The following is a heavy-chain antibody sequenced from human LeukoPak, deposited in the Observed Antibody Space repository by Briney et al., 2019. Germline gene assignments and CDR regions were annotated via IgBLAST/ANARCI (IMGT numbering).Heavy chain of an antibody. CDR2: IYTSGST. V-gene: IGHV4-4*07. D-gene: IGHD2-8*02. J-gene: IGHJ3*02. CDR3: ARDLVVDAFDI. CDR1: GGSISSYY. Sequence: SETLSLTCTVSGGSISSYYWSWLRQPAGKGVEWIGRIYTSGSTNYNPSLKSRVTMSVDTSKNQFPLKLSSVTAADTAVYYCARDLVVDAFDIWGQGTMVTVSS.